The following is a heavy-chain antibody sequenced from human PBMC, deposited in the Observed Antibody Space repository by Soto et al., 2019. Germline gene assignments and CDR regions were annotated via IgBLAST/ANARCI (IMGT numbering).Heavy chain of an antibody. CDR3: ARRHRSQESWAPYYYDSSALKGAFDI. J-gene: IGHJ3*02. Sequence: EVQLVESGGGLVQPGGSLRLSCAASGFTFSSYWMSWVRQAPGKGLEWVANIKQDGSEKYYVDSVKGRFTISRDNAKNSLYLQMNSLRAEDTAVYYCARRHRSQESWAPYYYDSSALKGAFDIWGQGTMVTVSS. D-gene: IGHD3-22*01. CDR1: GFTFSSYW. CDR2: IKQDGSEK. V-gene: IGHV3-7*01.